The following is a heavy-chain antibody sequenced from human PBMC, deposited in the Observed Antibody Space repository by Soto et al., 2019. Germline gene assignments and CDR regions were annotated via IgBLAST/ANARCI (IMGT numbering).Heavy chain of an antibody. CDR1: GYSFTTYW. D-gene: IGHD1-7*01. CDR3: AREKSDLELFNWLDP. J-gene: IGHJ5*02. CDR2: IDPRDSYT. V-gene: IGHV5-10-1*01. Sequence: GESLNISCEASGYSFTTYWISWVRQMPGKGLEWMGAIDPRDSYTKYSPSFQGHVTISVDKSISTAYLQWNSLKASDTAIYYCAREKSDLELFNWLDPWGQGTLVTVSS.